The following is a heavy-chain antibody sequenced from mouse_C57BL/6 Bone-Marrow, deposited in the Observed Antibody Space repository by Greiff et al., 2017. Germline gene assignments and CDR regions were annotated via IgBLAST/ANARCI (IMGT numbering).Heavy chain of an antibody. CDR1: GYTFTSYW. CDR2: IDPSDSYT. D-gene: IGHD2-3*01. CDR3: AREDYDGFDY. V-gene: IGHV1-69*01. J-gene: IGHJ2*01. Sequence: VQLQQPGAELVMPGASVKLSCKASGYTFTSYWMHWVKQRPGQGLEWIGEIDPSDSYTNYNQKFKGKSTFTVDKSSSTAYMQLSSLTSEDSAVYYCAREDYDGFDYWGQGTTLTVSS.